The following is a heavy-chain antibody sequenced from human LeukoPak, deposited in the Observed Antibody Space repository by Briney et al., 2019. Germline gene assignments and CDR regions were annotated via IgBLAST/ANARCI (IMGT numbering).Heavy chain of an antibody. CDR3: ARASYDFWSGSAYFDY. CDR1: GGSISSYY. V-gene: IGHV4-59*01. Sequence: SETLSLTCTVSGGSISSYYWSWIRQPPGKGLEWIGYIYYSGSTNYNPSLKSRVTISVDTSKNQFSLKLSSVTAADTAVYYCARASYDFWSGSAYFDYWGQGTLVTVSS. J-gene: IGHJ4*02. D-gene: IGHD3-3*01. CDR2: IYYSGST.